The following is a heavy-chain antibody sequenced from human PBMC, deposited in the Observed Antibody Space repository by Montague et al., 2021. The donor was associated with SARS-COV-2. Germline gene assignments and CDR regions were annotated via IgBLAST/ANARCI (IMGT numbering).Heavy chain of an antibody. J-gene: IGHJ6*02. V-gene: IGHV4-34*01. CDR2: ISHGGTT. D-gene: IGHD1-1*01. CDR3: GRGWKVVPWFRYYDMDG. Sequence: SETLSLTCAVYDRSFSGYYWNWIRQPPGKGLEWIGEISHGGTTNYDPSLKRRATISRDKSKSQFSLKLTSVTAADTAVYYCGRGWKVVPWFRYYDMDGWGQGTTVTVSS. CDR1: DRSFSGYY.